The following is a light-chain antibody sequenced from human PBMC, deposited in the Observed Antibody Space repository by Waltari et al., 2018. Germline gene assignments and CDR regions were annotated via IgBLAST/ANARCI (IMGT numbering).Light chain of an antibody. CDR1: QAITSY. V-gene: IGKV1-39*01. CDR3: QLSYTTPHT. Sequence: DIQMTQSPSSLSTSVGDRVPISCRASQAITSYLNWYQQKAGKAPKLLITFGSTLQSGVSSRFSGSGSGTDFTLTITNVQPEDSAYYYCQLSYTTPHTFGQGTKVEIK. CDR2: FGS. J-gene: IGKJ2*01.